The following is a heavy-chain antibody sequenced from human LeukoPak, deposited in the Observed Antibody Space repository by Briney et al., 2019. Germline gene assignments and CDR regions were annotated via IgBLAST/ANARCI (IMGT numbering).Heavy chain of an antibody. V-gene: IGHV3-21*01. CDR3: ARDQVAAAASICDY. J-gene: IGHJ4*02. Sequence: GGSLRLSCAASGFTFSNYPMNWVRQAPGKGLEWVSSISSSSSYIYYADSVKGRFTISRDNAKNSLYLQMNSLRAEDTAVYYCARDQVAAAASICDYWGQGTLVTVSS. D-gene: IGHD6-13*01. CDR2: ISSSSSYI. CDR1: GFTFSNYP.